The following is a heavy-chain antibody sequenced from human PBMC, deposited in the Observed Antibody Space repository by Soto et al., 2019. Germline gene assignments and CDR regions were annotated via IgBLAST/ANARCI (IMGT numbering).Heavy chain of an antibody. J-gene: IGHJ2*01. V-gene: IGHV4-39*01. CDR2: IYYSGST. CDR1: GGSISSSSYY. D-gene: IGHD3-3*01. Sequence: QLQLQESGPGLVKPSETLSLTCTVSGGSISSSSYYWGWIRQPPGKGLEWIGSIYYSGSTYYNPSLKSRVTISVDTSKNQFSLKLSSVTAADTAVYYCARGHDTPQRGYFDLWGRGTLVTVSS. CDR3: ARGHDTPQRGYFDL.